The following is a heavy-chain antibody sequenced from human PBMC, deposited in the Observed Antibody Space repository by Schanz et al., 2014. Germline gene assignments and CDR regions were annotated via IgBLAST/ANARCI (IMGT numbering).Heavy chain of an antibody. CDR2: VYHSGVT. D-gene: IGHD3-3*01. V-gene: IGHV4-59*08. J-gene: IGHJ4*02. CDR3: ARSTYDFWSAFDY. CDR1: GDSIGTYQ. Sequence: QVQLQESGPGLVKPSETLSLTCTVSGDSIGTYQWSWIRQPPGKGLEWIGYVYHSGVTTYKSSLKSRVSITVDTKKTHFSLKLNSVTAADTAVYYCARSTYDFWSAFDYWGQGILVAVSS.